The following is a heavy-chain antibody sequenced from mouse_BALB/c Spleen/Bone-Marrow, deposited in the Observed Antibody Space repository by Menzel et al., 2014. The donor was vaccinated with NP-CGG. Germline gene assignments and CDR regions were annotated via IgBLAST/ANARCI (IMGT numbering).Heavy chain of an antibody. V-gene: IGHV2-2*02. D-gene: IGHD2-3*01. J-gene: IGHJ2*01. CDR2: LWSGGST. Sequence: VKLVESGPGLVQPSQGLSITCTVSGFSLTSYGVHWVRQSPGKGLEWLGVLWSGGSTDYNAAFISRLSISKDNSKSQVFFKMNSLQANDTAIYYCARGYSLFFDYWGQGTTLTVSS. CDR3: ARGYSLFFDY. CDR1: GFSLTSYG.